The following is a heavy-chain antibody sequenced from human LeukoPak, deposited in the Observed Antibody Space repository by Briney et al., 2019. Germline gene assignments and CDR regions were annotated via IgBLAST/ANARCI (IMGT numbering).Heavy chain of an antibody. CDR3: AREGCSGGSCYHNWFDP. CDR2: INQDGSEK. J-gene: IGHJ5*02. CDR1: GFTFSSYW. Sequence: GGSLRLSCAASGFTFSSYWMSWGRQAPGKGLEWVANINQDGSEKYYVDSVKGRFTISRDNAKNSLYLQMNSLRAEDTAVYYCAREGCSGGSCYHNWFDPWGQGTLVTVSS. V-gene: IGHV3-7*01. D-gene: IGHD2-15*01.